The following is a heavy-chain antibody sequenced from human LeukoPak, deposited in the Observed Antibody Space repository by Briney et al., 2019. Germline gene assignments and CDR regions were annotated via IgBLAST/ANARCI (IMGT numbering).Heavy chain of an antibody. D-gene: IGHD3-22*01. V-gene: IGHV3-23*01. J-gene: IGHJ4*02. CDR1: GFTFSSYA. Sequence: GGSLRLSCAASGFTFSSYAMHWVRQAPGKGLEWVSGISGSGDSTYYADSMKGRFTISRDNSKNTLYLQMNSLRAEDTAVYYCAKPLYYYDRSGYDFWGQGTLVTVSS. CDR2: ISGSGDST. CDR3: AKPLYYYDRSGYDF.